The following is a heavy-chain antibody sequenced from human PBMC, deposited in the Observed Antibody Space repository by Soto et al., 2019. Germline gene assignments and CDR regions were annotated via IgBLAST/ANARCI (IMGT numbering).Heavy chain of an antibody. D-gene: IGHD2-2*01. CDR3: ARGWEDIVVVPAARTEYYYGMDV. V-gene: IGHV1-69*06. J-gene: IGHJ6*02. CDR2: IIPIFGTA. Sequence: QVQLVQSGAEVKKPGSSVKVSCKASGGTFSSYAISWVRQAPGQGLEWMGGIIPIFGTANYAQKFQGRVTITADKSTSTAYMELSSLRSEDTAVYYCARGWEDIVVVPAARTEYYYGMDVWGQGTTVTVSS. CDR1: GGTFSSYA.